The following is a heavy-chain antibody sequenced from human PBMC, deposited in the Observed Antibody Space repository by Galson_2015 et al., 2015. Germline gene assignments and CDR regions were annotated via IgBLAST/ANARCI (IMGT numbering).Heavy chain of an antibody. J-gene: IGHJ4*02. Sequence: SLRLPCAASGFTFSSYGIHWVRQAPGKGLEWVAVIWYDGSNKYYADSVKGRFTISRDNSKSTLYLQMNSLRAEDTAVYYCARFSSGWYFDCWGEGTLVTVSS. D-gene: IGHD6-19*01. CDR2: IWYDGSNK. CDR1: GFTFSSYG. V-gene: IGHV3-33*01. CDR3: ARFSSGWYFDC.